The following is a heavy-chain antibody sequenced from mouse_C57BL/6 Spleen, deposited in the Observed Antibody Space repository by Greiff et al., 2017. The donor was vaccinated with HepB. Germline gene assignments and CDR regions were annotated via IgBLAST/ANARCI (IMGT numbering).Heavy chain of an antibody. CDR3: ARDLDGYYDYYAMDY. D-gene: IGHD2-3*01. J-gene: IGHJ4*01. CDR1: GFTFSSYA. CDR2: ISDGGSYT. V-gene: IGHV5-4*01. Sequence: EVNVVESGGGLVKPGGSLKLSCAASGFTFSSYAMSWVRQTPEKRLEWVATISDGGSYTYYPDNVKGRFTISRDNAKNNLYLQMSHLKSEDTAMYYCARDLDGYYDYYAMDYWGQGTSVTVSS.